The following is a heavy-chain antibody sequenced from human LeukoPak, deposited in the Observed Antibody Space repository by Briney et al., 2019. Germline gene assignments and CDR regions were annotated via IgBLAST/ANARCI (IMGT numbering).Heavy chain of an antibody. CDR1: GYTFSRHG. D-gene: IGHD3-22*01. CDR3: ARDPSNSSGRYWYIDV. Sequence: ASVKVSCKASGYTFSRHGFSWVRQAPGQGLEWMGWISGYNGDTIYAQKFQGRVTMTKDTATSTGYMELRSLTSDDTAVYYCARDPSNSSGRYWYIDVWGRGTLVTVSS. CDR2: ISGYNGDT. J-gene: IGHJ2*01. V-gene: IGHV1-18*01.